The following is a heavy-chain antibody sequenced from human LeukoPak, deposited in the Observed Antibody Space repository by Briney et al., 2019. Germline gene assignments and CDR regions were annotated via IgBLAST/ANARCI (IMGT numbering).Heavy chain of an antibody. D-gene: IGHD2-2*01. CDR2: ISGRSGTT. CDR1: GFTFTSSA. Sequence: GGSLRLSCVASGFTFTSSAMSWVRQAPGKGLEWVSAISGRSGTTYYADSVKGRFTISRDNSKNTLYLQMNSLRAEDTAVYFCARSGYSSTWYLQNFELDYWGQGTLVTVSS. CDR3: ARSGYSSTWYLQNFELDY. J-gene: IGHJ4*02. V-gene: IGHV3-23*01.